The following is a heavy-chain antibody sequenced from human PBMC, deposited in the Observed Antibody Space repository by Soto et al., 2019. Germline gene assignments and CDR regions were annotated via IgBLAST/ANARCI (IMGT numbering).Heavy chain of an antibody. CDR3: ATSYDSGFDP. V-gene: IGHV1-18*04. Sequence: SLHAPGYRICTYDIIWLRQAPGQGPEWMGRISPKNGNTNYAQNFQDRVTMTADTSSSTAYMELRGLRSDDTAKYYCATSYDSGFDPWGQGTLVTVSS. CDR2: ISPKNGNT. J-gene: IGHJ5*02. D-gene: IGHD3-3*01. CDR1: GYRICTYD.